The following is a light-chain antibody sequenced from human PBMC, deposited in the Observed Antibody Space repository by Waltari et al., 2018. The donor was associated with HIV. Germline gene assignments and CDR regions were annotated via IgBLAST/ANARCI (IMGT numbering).Light chain of an antibody. CDR1: HSILYNSNNNSY. CDR2: WAS. V-gene: IGKV4-1*01. J-gene: IGKJ1*01. Sequence: DIVLTQYPDSLAVSLGERATVNCRSTHSILYNSNNNSYLGWYQQKPGQTPKLLIYWASTRASGTPDRFTGSGSGTDFALTISSLQAEDAAVYYCQQYFSTPPTFGQGTKVEIK. CDR3: QQYFSTPPT.